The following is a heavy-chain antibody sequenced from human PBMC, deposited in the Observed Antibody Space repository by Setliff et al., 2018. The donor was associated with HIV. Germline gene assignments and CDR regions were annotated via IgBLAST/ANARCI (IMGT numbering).Heavy chain of an antibody. CDR3: ARGHGVYSGSYLAVYFDY. J-gene: IGHJ4*02. D-gene: IGHD1-26*01. Sequence: SETLSLTCTVSGGSISSSHYYWDWIRQPPGKGLEWIGRIYTSGSTNYKPSLKSRVTISVDMSKNQVSMKVSSVTAADTAVYYCARGHGVYSGSYLAVYFDYWGQGTLVTVSS. CDR2: IYTSGST. CDR1: GGSISSSHYY. V-gene: IGHV4-39*07.